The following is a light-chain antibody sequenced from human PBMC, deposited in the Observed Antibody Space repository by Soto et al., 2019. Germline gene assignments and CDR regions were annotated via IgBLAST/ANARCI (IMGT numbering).Light chain of an antibody. CDR1: SSNVGSNT. J-gene: IGLJ3*02. CDR3: AAWDASLNGRWV. V-gene: IGLV1-44*01. Sequence: QSVLTQPPSASGTPGQRVSISCYGSSSNVGSNTVNWFQQLPGTAPKLLIFSSNERSSGVPDRFSGSKSGTSASLAISGLQSEDEADYYCAAWDASLNGRWVFGGGTKLTVL. CDR2: SSN.